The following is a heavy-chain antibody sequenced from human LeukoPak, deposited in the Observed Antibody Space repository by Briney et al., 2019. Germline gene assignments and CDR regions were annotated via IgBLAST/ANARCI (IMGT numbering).Heavy chain of an antibody. V-gene: IGHV4-59*01. CDR1: GGSISSYY. CDR2: IYYSGST. D-gene: IGHD6-19*01. Sequence: SETLSPTCTVSGGSISSYYWSWIRQPPGKGLEWIGYIYYSGSTNYNPSLKSRVTISVDTSKNQFSLKLSSVTAADTAVYYCARMVRGWYNYFDYWGQGTLVTVSS. CDR3: ARMVRGWYNYFDY. J-gene: IGHJ4*02.